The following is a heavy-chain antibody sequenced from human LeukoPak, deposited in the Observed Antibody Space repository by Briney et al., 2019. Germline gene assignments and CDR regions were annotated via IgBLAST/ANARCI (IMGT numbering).Heavy chain of an antibody. D-gene: IGHD1-20*01. V-gene: IGHV3-33*06. CDR1: GFTFSNFA. Sequence: PGGSLRLSCATSGFTFSNFAMHWVRQAPGKGLEWVALTWFDGSSEYYADSVKGRFTISRDNSKNTLHLQMSSLRAEDTAVYFCAKNSGITGIQRLFDYWGQGTLVTVSS. J-gene: IGHJ4*02. CDR2: TWFDGSSE. CDR3: AKNSGITGIQRLFDY.